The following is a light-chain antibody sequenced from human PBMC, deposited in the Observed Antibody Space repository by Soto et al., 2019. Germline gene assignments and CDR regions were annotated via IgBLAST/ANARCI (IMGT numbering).Light chain of an antibody. CDR3: FAFTTTSTHV. J-gene: IGLJ1*01. V-gene: IGLV2-14*03. Sequence: QSALTPPASLSGSTGPSITISCTGTSSGIGPYDYVSWFQQHSGKAPKLIISDVNNRLSGVSNRFSGSKSGNTAYLTISGLQVEDEADYCCFAFTTTSTHVFGTGTKVTV. CDR1: SSGIGPYDY. CDR2: DVN.